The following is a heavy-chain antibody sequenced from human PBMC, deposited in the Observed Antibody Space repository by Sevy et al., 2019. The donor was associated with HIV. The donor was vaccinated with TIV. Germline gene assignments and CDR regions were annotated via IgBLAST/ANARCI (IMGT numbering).Heavy chain of an antibody. CDR1: GGSISSSSYY. CDR3: ARTMGRI. V-gene: IGHV4-39*01. D-gene: IGHD3-16*01. CDR2: IYYSGST. Sequence: SETLSLTCTVSGGSISSSSYYWGWIRQPPGKGLEWIRSIYYSGSTYYNPSLKSRVTISVDTSKNQFSLKLSSVTAADTAVYYCARTMGRIWGQGTVVTVSS. J-gene: IGHJ3*02.